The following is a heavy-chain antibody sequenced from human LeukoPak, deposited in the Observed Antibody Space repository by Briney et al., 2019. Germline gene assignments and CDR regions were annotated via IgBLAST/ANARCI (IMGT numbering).Heavy chain of an antibody. CDR1: GGSFSGYY. D-gene: IGHD1-20*01. V-gene: IGHV4-34*01. Sequence: SETLSLTCAVYGGSFSGYYWSWIRQPPGKGLEWIGEINHSGSTNYSPSLKSRVTISVDTSKNQFSLKLSSVTAADTAVYYCARGGRRPSITGTIDAFDIWGQGTMVTVSS. CDR3: ARGGRRPSITGTIDAFDI. CDR2: INHSGST. J-gene: IGHJ3*02.